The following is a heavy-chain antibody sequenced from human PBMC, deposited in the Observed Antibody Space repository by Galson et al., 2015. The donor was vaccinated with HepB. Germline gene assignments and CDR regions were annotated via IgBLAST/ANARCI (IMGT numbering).Heavy chain of an antibody. CDR2: ISYSGST. J-gene: IGHJ4*02. D-gene: IGHD3-22*01. V-gene: IGHV4-31*03. Sequence: TLSLTCTVSGGSISNGYSYWTWIRQHPGKGLEWIGHISYSGSTSYNPSLKSRISISLDTSTKHFSLKLSSVTAADTAVYFCARGRPNDSSGYYSEHYFDYWGQGTLVTVSS. CDR1: GGSISNGYSY. CDR3: ARGRPNDSSGYYSEHYFDY.